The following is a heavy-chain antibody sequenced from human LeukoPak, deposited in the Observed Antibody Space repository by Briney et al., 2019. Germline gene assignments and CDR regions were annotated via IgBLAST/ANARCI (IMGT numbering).Heavy chain of an antibody. CDR3: ARETSQKGAHYMDV. CDR1: GRSISSYY. CDR2: IYYSGST. J-gene: IGHJ6*03. D-gene: IGHD3-16*01. V-gene: IGHV4-59*01. Sequence: RAGETLSLTCTVSGRSISSYYWSWIRQPPGKGLEYIGYIYYSGSTNYNPSLKSRLTISVDTSKNQFSMKLSSVTAADTAVYYCARETSQKGAHYMDVWGKGTTVTISS.